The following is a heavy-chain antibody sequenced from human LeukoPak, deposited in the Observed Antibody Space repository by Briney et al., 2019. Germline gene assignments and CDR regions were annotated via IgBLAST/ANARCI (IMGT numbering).Heavy chain of an antibody. CDR3: AKDPYYYDSSGYGYGMDV. D-gene: IGHD3-22*01. V-gene: IGHV3-23*01. Sequence: GGSLRLSCAASGFSFSSYAMAWVRQAPGKGLEWVSTISGSGGSTHYADSVRGRFTISRDNSKNTLYLQMNSLRAEDTAVYYCAKDPYYYDSSGYGYGMDVWGQGTTVTVSS. J-gene: IGHJ6*02. CDR1: GFSFSSYA. CDR2: ISGSGGST.